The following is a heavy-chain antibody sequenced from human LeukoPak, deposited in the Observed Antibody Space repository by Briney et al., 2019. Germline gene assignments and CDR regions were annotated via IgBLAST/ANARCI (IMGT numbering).Heavy chain of an antibody. J-gene: IGHJ4*02. CDR1: GFTFSDYY. CDR2: ISSSGSTI. D-gene: IGHD3-3*01. V-gene: IGHV3-11*01. Sequence: GGSLRLSCAASGFTFSDYYMSWIRQAPGKGLEWVSYISSSGSTIYYADSVKGRFTISRDNAKNSLYLQMNSLRAEDPAVYYCAGAPQYDFWRDYWGQGTLVTVSS. CDR3: AGAPQYDFWRDY.